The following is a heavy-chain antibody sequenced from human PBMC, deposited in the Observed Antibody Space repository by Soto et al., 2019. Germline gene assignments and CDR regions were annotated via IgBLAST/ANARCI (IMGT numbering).Heavy chain of an antibody. CDR1: GYTFTSYD. V-gene: IGHV1-8*01. Sequence: ASVKVSCKASGYTFTSYDINWVRRATGQGLEWMGWMNPNSGNTGYAQKFQGRVTMTRNTSISTAYMELSSLRSEDTAVYYCARGAEYYDFWRNWFDPWGQGTLVTVSS. J-gene: IGHJ5*02. CDR2: MNPNSGNT. D-gene: IGHD3-3*01. CDR3: ARGAEYYDFWRNWFDP.